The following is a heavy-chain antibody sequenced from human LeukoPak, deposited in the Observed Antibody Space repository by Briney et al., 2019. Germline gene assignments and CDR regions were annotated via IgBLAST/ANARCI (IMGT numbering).Heavy chain of an antibody. D-gene: IGHD2-21*02. CDR3: ARHRGVTDDAFDI. V-gene: IGHV5-51*01. Sequence: GESLKISCKGSGYTYIYYWIGWVRQVPGKGLEWMGIVYPGDSNTRYSPSFQGQVTISADKSISTAYLQWSSLKASDTAMYYCARHRGVTDDAFDIWGQGTMVTVSS. CDR2: VYPGDSNT. CDR1: GYTYIYYW. J-gene: IGHJ3*02.